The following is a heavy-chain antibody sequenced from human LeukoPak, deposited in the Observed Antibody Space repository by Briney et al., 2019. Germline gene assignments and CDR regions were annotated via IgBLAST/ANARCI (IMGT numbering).Heavy chain of an antibody. CDR3: ARGGVSEDYFDY. J-gene: IGHJ4*02. CDR1: GFTVSSNY. V-gene: IGHV3-53*01. CDR2: IYSGGST. Sequence: PGGSLRLSCAASGFTVSSNYMSWVRQAPGKGLEWVSVIYSGGSTYYADSVKGRFTISRDNAKNSLYLQMNSLRAEDTALYYCARGGVSEDYFDYWGQGTLVTVSS. D-gene: IGHD6-19*01.